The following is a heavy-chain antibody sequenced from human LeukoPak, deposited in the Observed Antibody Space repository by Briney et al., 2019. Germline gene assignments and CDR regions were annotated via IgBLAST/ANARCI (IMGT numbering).Heavy chain of an antibody. CDR1: GFTVSSNY. CDR3: ATHFTIFGVVIIPSHFDF. Sequence: GGSLRLSCAASGFTVSSNYMSWVRLAPGKGLEWVSVIYSGGSTYYADSVKGRFTISRDNSKNTLYLQMNSLRAEDTAVYYCATHFTIFGVVIIPSHFDFWGQETQVTVSS. J-gene: IGHJ4*02. V-gene: IGHV3-66*01. D-gene: IGHD3-3*01. CDR2: IYSGGST.